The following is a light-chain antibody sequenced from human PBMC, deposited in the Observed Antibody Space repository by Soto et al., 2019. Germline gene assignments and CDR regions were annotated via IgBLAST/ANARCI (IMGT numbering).Light chain of an antibody. CDR3: HHYVSSVWT. CDR2: AAT. CDR1: QSVSSNH. V-gene: IGKV3-20*01. J-gene: IGKJ1*01. Sequence: EIVLTQSPGTLSLSPGERVTLSCRASQSVSSNHLNWYQQKPGQSPRLLIHAATRRAAGIPDRFSGSGFGTDFTLTISRLEAEDFAVYYCHHYVSSVWTFGQGTKVEIK.